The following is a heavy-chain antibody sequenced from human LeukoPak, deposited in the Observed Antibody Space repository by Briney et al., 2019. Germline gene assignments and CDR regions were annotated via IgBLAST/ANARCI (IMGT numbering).Heavy chain of an antibody. CDR1: GGSISSYY. Sequence: SETLSLTCTVSGGSISSYYWSWIRQPPGKGLEWIGYIHYSGSTNYNPSLKSRVTISVDTSKNQFSLKLSSVTAADTAVYYCARKGGSLHAFDIWGQGTMVTVSS. V-gene: IGHV4-59*08. D-gene: IGHD1-26*01. J-gene: IGHJ3*02. CDR2: IHYSGST. CDR3: ARKGGSLHAFDI.